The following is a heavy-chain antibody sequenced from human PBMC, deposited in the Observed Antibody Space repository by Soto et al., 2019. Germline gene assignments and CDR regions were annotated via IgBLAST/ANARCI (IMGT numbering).Heavy chain of an antibody. V-gene: IGHV4-59*01. CDR2: MYYNGNI. Sequence: PSETLSLTCNVSGGSISNYYWTWVRQSPEKGLEWIGYMYYNGNINYNPSLKSRVTISIDTSKNQFSLTLKSVTSDDSAMYFCARDTSHYFDHWGQGILVTVSS. CDR3: ARDTSHYFDH. D-gene: IGHD2-2*01. CDR1: GGSISNYY. J-gene: IGHJ4*02.